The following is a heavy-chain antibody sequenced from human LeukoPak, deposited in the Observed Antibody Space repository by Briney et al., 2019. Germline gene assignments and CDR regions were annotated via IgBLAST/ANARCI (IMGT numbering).Heavy chain of an antibody. V-gene: IGHV4-59*01. CDR3: ARGDIAALFDY. J-gene: IGHJ4*02. D-gene: IGHD6-6*01. CDR2: IYYSGST. CDR1: GGSISSYY. Sequence: PSETLSLTCTVSGGSISSYYWSWIRQPPGKGLEWIGYIYYSGSTNYNPSLKSRVTISVDTSKNQFSLKLSSVTAADTAVYYCARGDIAALFDYWGQRTLVTVSS.